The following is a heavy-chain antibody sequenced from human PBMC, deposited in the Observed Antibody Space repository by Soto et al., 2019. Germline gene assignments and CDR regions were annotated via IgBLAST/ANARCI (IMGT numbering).Heavy chain of an antibody. CDR1: VYTFTGYY. J-gene: IGHJ2*01. Sequence: XSVKVSCNASVYTFTGYYMHWVRQAPGQGLEWMGIINPSGGSTSYAQKFQGRVTMTRDTSTSTVYMELSSLRSEDTAVYYCVTRDETTVTYNWYFDLWGRGTLVTVSS. CDR2: INPSGGST. D-gene: IGHD4-4*01. CDR3: VTRDETTVTYNWYFDL. V-gene: IGHV1-46*03.